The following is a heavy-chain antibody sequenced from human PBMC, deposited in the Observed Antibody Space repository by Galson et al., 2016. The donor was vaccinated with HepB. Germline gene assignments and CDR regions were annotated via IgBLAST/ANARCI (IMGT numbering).Heavy chain of an antibody. CDR1: GLSFGDHY. CDR3: ATGPETSTKIDY. D-gene: IGHD5-24*01. CDR2: ITTSGDAT. J-gene: IGHJ4*02. V-gene: IGHV3-11*01. Sequence: SLRLSCAASGLSFGDHYMSWIRQPPGQGLEWISYITTSGDATYFADSVKGRFTISRDNAKNELYLQMTSLRAEDTALYYCATGPETSTKIDYWGQGTLVTVSA.